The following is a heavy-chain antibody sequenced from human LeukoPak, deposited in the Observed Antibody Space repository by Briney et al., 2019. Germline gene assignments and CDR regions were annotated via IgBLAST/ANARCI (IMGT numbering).Heavy chain of an antibody. D-gene: IGHD3-22*01. CDR3: ARDYYDSSGYRQNYFDY. J-gene: IGHJ4*02. Sequence: ASVKVSCKASGYTFTSYGISWVRQAPGQGLEWMGWIGAYNVNTNYAQKPQGRVTMTTDTSTSTAYMELRGLRSDDTAVYYCARDYYDSSGYRQNYFDYWGQGTLVTVSS. CDR1: GYTFTSYG. CDR2: IGAYNVNT. V-gene: IGHV1-18*01.